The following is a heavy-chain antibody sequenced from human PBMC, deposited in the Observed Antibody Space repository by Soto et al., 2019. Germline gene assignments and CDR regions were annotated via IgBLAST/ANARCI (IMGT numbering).Heavy chain of an antibody. CDR1: GYTFTGYY. CDR3: ARDHLRYFDWLPRPNYYYYGMDV. Sequence: ASVKVSCKASGYTFTGYYVHWVRQAPGQGLEWMGWINPNSGGTNYAQKFQGWVTMTRDTSISTAYMELSRLRSDDTAVYYCARDHLRYFDWLPRPNYYYYGMDVWGQGTTVTV. V-gene: IGHV1-2*04. CDR2: INPNSGGT. J-gene: IGHJ6*02. D-gene: IGHD3-9*01.